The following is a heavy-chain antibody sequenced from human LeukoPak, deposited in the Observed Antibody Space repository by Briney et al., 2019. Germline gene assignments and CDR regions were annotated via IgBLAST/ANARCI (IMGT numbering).Heavy chain of an antibody. Sequence: SETLSLTCAVYGGSFSRYYWSWIRQSPGKGLEWIAEIDHRGDTNHNPSVKSRVTISVDTSKNQFSLKVRSLSAADTAVYYCARGAAISEAGYFDFWGQGTLVTVSS. CDR3: ARGAAISEAGYFDF. CDR1: GGSFSRYY. V-gene: IGHV4-34*01. D-gene: IGHD5-24*01. J-gene: IGHJ4*03. CDR2: IDHRGDT.